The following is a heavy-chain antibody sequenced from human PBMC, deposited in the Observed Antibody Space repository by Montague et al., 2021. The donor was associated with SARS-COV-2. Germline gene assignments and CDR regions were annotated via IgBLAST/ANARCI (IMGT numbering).Heavy chain of an antibody. CDR1: GDSVCSKRAG. J-gene: IGHJ5*02. Sequence: CAISGDSVCSKRAGCKWDRHSPSRKLQGQGGTYYRSKWYNDYAVSAKSRITINPDTSKNQFSLQLNSVTPEDTAVYYCARDDPYCTNGVCYTGNWFDPWGQGTLVTVSS. V-gene: IGHV6-1*01. CDR2: TYYRSKWYN. D-gene: IGHD2-8*01. CDR3: ARDDPYCTNGVCYTGNWFDP.